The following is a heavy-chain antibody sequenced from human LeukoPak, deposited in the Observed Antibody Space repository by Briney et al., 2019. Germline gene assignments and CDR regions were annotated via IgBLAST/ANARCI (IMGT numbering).Heavy chain of an antibody. CDR2: IYYSGST. J-gene: IGHJ5*02. Sequence: TLSLTCTVFGGSISSGDYYWSWLGQPPGKGLAWIGYIYYSGSTYYNPSLKSRVTISVDTSKNQFSLKLSSVTAADTAVYYCARELRYFDPYSNWFDPWGQGTLVTVSS. V-gene: IGHV4-30-4*01. CDR1: GGSISSGDYY. D-gene: IGHD3-9*01. CDR3: ARELRYFDPYSNWFDP.